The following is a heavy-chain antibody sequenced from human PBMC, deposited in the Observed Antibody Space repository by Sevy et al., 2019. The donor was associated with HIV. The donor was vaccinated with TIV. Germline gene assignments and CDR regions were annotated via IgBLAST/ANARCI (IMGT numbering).Heavy chain of an antibody. D-gene: IGHD3-22*01. J-gene: IGHJ4*02. Sequence: ASVKVSYKVSGYTLSEFSMHWLRQAPAKGLEWMGSFDPEDGETIYAQNFQGRITMTEDTSTDTAYMELSSLRSEDTAVFYCAVTKDYFDSSGSPFDYWGQGTLVTVSS. CDR3: AVTKDYFDSSGSPFDY. CDR2: FDPEDGET. CDR1: GYTLSEFS. V-gene: IGHV1-24*01.